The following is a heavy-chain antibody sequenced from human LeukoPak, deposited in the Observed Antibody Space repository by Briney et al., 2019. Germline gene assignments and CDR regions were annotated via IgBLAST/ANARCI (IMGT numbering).Heavy chain of an antibody. J-gene: IGHJ4*02. CDR2: IIPMSGTA. V-gene: IGHV1-69*13. D-gene: IGHD3-3*01. Sequence: SVKVSCKASGGTFNNFAISWVRQAPGQGLEWVGGIIPMSGTANYAQKFQGRVTITADESTSTAYMELSSLRSEDTAIYYCASPVKYYDTWSGYPPFDYWGQGTLVTVSS. CDR3: ASPVKYYDTWSGYPPFDY. CDR1: GGTFNNFA.